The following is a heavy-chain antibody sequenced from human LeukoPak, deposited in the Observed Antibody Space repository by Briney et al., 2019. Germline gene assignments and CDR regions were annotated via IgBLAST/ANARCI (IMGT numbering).Heavy chain of an antibody. J-gene: IGHJ4*02. CDR2: IRSKAYGGTT. CDR1: GFTFGDYA. Sequence: GGSLRLSCTASGFTFGDYAMSWVRQAPGKGLEWVGFIRSKAYGGTTEYAASVKGRFTISRDDSKSIAYLQMNSLKTEDTAVYYCTSGGMDSRGYYYFDYWGQGTLVTVSS. CDR3: TSGGMDSRGYYYFDY. V-gene: IGHV3-49*04. D-gene: IGHD3-22*01.